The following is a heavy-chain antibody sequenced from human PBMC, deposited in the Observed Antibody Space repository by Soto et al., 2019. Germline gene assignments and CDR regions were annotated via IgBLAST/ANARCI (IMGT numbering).Heavy chain of an antibody. D-gene: IGHD6-13*01. CDR1: GGSFSDYY. CDR2: INHSGST. CDR3: ARAGYSLYGMDV. J-gene: IGHJ6*02. V-gene: IGHV4-34*01. Sequence: LSLTCAVYGGSFSDYYWSWIRQPPGKGLEWIGEINHSGSTNYNPSLKSRVTISVDTSKNQFSLKLSSVTAADTAVYYCARAGYSLYGMDVWGQGTTVTVSS.